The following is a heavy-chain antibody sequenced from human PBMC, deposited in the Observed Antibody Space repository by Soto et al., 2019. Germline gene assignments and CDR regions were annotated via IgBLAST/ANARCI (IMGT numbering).Heavy chain of an antibody. V-gene: IGHV3-15*07. Sequence: PGGSLRLSCAASGFTFSSAWMNWVRQAPGKGLEWVGRIKSKTDGGTTDYAAPVKGRFTISRDDSKNTLYLQMNSLKTEDTAVYYCTTAQDTAMDYDAFDIWGQGTMVTVSS. CDR2: IKSKTDGGTT. J-gene: IGHJ3*02. D-gene: IGHD5-18*01. CDR3: TTAQDTAMDYDAFDI. CDR1: GFTFSSAW.